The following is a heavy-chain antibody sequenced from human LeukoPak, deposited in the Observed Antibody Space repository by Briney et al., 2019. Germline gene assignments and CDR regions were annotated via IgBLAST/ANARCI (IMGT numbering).Heavy chain of an antibody. CDR2: NYYLGIT. V-gene: IGHV4-59*01. CDR3: ARGRTTYYSDRTVYYRDAFDI. D-gene: IGHD3-22*01. Sequence: YYRGSTRYRPRTGVDRIGFNYYLGITKLNPSPKSRVTISVDSSKNQFSVRLASVAAADTAVYYCARGRTTYYSDRTVYYRDAFDIWGQGTKVIVSS. J-gene: IGHJ3*02. CDR1: YY.